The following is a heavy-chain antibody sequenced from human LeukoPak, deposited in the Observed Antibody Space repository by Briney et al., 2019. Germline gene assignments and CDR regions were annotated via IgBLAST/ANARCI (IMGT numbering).Heavy chain of an antibody. J-gene: IGHJ4*02. CDR2: IRNDGSNK. D-gene: IGHD3-22*01. V-gene: IGHV3-30*02. CDR1: GFTFSSYG. CDR3: AKDPYYYDSSGYYYAGYFDY. Sequence: GGSLRLSCAASGFTFSSYGFHWVRQAPGKGLEWVAIIRNDGSNKYYADSVNGRFTISRDNSKNTLYLQMNSLRPEDTAVYYCAKDPYYYDSSGYYYAGYFDYWGQGTLVTVSS.